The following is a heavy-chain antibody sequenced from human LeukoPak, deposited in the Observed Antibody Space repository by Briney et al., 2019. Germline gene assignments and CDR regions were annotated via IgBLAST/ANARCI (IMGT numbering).Heavy chain of an antibody. CDR2: KHYSGST. V-gene: IGHV4-39*07. Sequence: SSEPLSLTCSVSGGSITKNGYYWGWIRQSPETGLEWIGSKHYSGSTYYNPSLNSRVTISVDTSKNQFSLKLTSVTAADTAVHYCCGSGWFAGPFGYWGQGALVTVSS. J-gene: IGHJ4*02. D-gene: IGHD6-19*01. CDR1: GGSITKNGYY. CDR3: CGSGWFAGPFGY.